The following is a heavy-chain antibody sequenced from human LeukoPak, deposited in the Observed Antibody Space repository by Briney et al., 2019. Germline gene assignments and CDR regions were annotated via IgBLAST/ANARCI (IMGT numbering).Heavy chain of an antibody. CDR1: GFTFSNYG. CDR2: IQYDVTLK. CDR3: AKEGHGNAFDI. J-gene: IGHJ3*02. V-gene: IGHV3-30*02. Sequence: PGGSLRLSCAASGFTFSNYGIHWVRQAPGKGLEWVALIQYDVTLKYYADSVKGRFTLSRDNSKNTVNLQMNSLTAEDMAVYYCAKEGHGNAFDIWGQGTMVTVSS. D-gene: IGHD1-1*01.